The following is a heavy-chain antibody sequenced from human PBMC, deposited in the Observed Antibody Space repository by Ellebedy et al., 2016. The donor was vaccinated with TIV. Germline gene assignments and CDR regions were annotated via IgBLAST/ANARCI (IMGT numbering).Heavy chain of an antibody. CDR1: GFTFSSYA. CDR2: ISGNGVTS. V-gene: IGHV3-23*01. J-gene: IGHJ4*02. Sequence: PGGSLRLSCAASGFTFSSYAMSRVRQAPGKGLEWVSGISGNGVTSYYADSVKGRFTISRDNSKDTLYLQMISLRAEDTAVFYCLKGEYGWNDRPSNFWGQGTLVTVSS. D-gene: IGHD1-1*01. CDR3: LKGEYGWNDRPSNF.